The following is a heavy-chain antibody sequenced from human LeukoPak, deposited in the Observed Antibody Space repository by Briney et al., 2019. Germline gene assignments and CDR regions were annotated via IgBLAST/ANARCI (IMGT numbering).Heavy chain of an antibody. D-gene: IGHD3-22*01. CDR3: ARARGADYYDSSSPTDAFDI. CDR2: ITGSGSTT. CDR1: GFTFSRYG. J-gene: IGHJ3*02. Sequence: PGGSLRLSCAASGFTFSRYGMSWVRQAPGKGLEWVSSITGSGSTTYYADSVKGRFTISRDNSKNTLYLQMNSLRAGDTAAYYCARARGADYYDSSSPTDAFDIWGQGTMVTVSS. V-gene: IGHV3-23*01.